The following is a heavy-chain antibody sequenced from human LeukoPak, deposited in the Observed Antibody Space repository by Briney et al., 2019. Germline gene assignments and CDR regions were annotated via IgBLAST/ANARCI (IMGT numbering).Heavy chain of an antibody. V-gene: IGHV4-30-2*01. CDR2: IYDSGST. CDR1: GGSVSSGGYS. CDR3: ARYGGSGTYFFDY. D-gene: IGHD3-10*01. Sequence: SETLSLTCAVSGGSVSSGGYSWSWIRQPPGKGLEWIGYIYDSGSTYYNPSLKSRVTISLDRSKNQFSLRLTSVTAADTAVYYCARYGGSGTYFFDYWGQGALVTVSS. J-gene: IGHJ4*02.